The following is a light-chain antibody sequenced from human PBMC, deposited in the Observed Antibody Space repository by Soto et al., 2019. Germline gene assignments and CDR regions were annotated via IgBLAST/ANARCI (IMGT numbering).Light chain of an antibody. V-gene: IGLV1-40*01. CDR2: GNT. Sequence: QSVLTQPPSASATPGQMVTISCSGSSSNIGSNYVYWYQQIPGTAPKLLIVGNTIRPSGVPDRFSASTSGTSASLAITGLQAEDEGDYYCQSYDSTLSARYVFGTGTKLTVL. J-gene: IGLJ1*01. CDR3: QSYDSTLSARYV. CDR1: SSNIGSNY.